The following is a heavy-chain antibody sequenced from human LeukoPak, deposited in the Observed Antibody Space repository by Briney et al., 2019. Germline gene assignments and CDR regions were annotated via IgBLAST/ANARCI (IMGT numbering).Heavy chain of an antibody. J-gene: IGHJ4*02. V-gene: IGHV4-39*01. CDR3: ARHEVVAAKGTIDY. D-gene: IGHD2-15*01. CDR1: GGSISSSSYY. Sequence: SETLSLTCTVSGGSISSSSYYWGWIRQPPGKGLEWIGSIYYSGSTYYNPSLKSRVTISVDTSKNQFSLKLSSVTAADTAVYYCARHEVVAAKGTIDYWGQGTLVTVSS. CDR2: IYYSGST.